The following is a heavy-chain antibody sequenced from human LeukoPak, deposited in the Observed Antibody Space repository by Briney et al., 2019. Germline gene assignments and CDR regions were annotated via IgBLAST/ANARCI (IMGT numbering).Heavy chain of an antibody. Sequence: ASVKVSCTASGYTFTSYGISWVRQAPGQGLEWMGWISAYNGNTNYAQKLQGRVTMTTDTSTSTAYMELGSLRSDDTAVYYCAGIFTDYSNILPLYYFDYWGQGTLVTVSS. J-gene: IGHJ4*02. CDR1: GYTFTSYG. D-gene: IGHD4-11*01. V-gene: IGHV1-18*01. CDR3: AGIFTDYSNILPLYYFDY. CDR2: ISAYNGNT.